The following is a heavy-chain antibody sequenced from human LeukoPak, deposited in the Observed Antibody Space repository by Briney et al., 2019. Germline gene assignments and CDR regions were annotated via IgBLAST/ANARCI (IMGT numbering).Heavy chain of an antibody. CDR3: TTDESRAYYDFWSGYYTFDY. CDR1: GFTFSNAW. D-gene: IGHD3-3*01. Sequence: GGSLRLSCAASGFTFSNAWMSWVRQAPGKGLEWVGRSKSKTDGGTTDYAAPVKGRFTISRDDSKNTLYLQMNSLKTEDTAVYYCTTDESRAYYDFWSGYYTFDYWGQGTLVTVSS. CDR2: SKSKTDGGTT. V-gene: IGHV3-15*01. J-gene: IGHJ4*02.